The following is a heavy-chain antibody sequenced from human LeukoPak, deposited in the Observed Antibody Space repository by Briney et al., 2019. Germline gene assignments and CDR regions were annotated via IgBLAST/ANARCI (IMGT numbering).Heavy chain of an antibody. D-gene: IGHD4-17*01. J-gene: IGHJ4*02. CDR1: GGSFSGYY. CDR3: ASLLTTPDY. CDR2: INHSGST. Sequence: PSEALSLTCAVYGGSFSGYYWSWIRQPPGKGLEWIGEINHSGSTNYNPSLKSRVTISVDTSKNQFSLKLSSVTAADTAVYYCASLLTTPDYWGQGTLVTVSS. V-gene: IGHV4-34*01.